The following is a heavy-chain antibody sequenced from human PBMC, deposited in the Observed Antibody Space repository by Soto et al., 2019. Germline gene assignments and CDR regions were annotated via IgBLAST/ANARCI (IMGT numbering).Heavy chain of an antibody. D-gene: IGHD3-9*01. Sequence: ASVKVSCKASGYTFTSYAMHWVRQAPGQRLEWMGWINAGNGNTKYSQKFQGRVTITRDTSASTAYMELSSLRSEDTAVYYCARGLRYFDQMQGTDYWGQGTLVTVSS. V-gene: IGHV1-3*01. J-gene: IGHJ4*02. CDR2: INAGNGNT. CDR1: GYTFTSYA. CDR3: ARGLRYFDQMQGTDY.